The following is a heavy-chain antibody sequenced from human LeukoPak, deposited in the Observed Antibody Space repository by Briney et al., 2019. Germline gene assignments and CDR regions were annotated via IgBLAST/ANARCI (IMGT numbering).Heavy chain of an antibody. CDR1: GYTFTSYG. CDR3: ARGVRGVIISYYYYGMDV. CDR2: ISAYNGNT. V-gene: IGHV1-18*01. J-gene: IGHJ6*02. Sequence: ASVKVSCKASGYTFTSYGISWVRQAPGQGLEWMGWISAYNGNTNYAQKFQGRVTITADKSTSTAYMELSSLRSEDTAVYYCARGVRGVIISYYYYGMDVWGQGTTVTVSS. D-gene: IGHD3-10*01.